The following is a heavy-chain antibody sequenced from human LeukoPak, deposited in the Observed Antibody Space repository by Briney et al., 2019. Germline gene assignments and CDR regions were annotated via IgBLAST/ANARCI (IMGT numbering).Heavy chain of an antibody. CDR3: ARGRARDGSYPWFDS. Sequence: PSETLSLTCSVSGDSIGSYYWTWIRQSPGKRLEWIGYIYYGGGTNYSPSLKSRVSISVDTSNNQFSLQLRSVSAADTAIYYCARGRARDGSYPWFDSWGQGTLVAVSS. CDR2: IYYGGGT. D-gene: IGHD3-16*02. CDR1: GDSIGSYY. V-gene: IGHV4-59*01. J-gene: IGHJ5*01.